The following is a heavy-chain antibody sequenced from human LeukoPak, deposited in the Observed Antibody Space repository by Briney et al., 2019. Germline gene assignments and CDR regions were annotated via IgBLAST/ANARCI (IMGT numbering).Heavy chain of an antibody. V-gene: IGHV3-23*01. D-gene: IGHD4/OR15-4a*01. CDR2: IATSDAYT. J-gene: IGHJ6*02. Sequence: GGSLRLSCAASGFTFSAYAMTWVRQGPGTGLECVSTIATSDAYTYYADSVQGRFTISRDNSKNTLYLQMNSLRAEDTAVYYCARSMVANYYYYGMDVWGQGTTVTVSS. CDR1: GFTFSAYA. CDR3: ARSMVANYYYYGMDV.